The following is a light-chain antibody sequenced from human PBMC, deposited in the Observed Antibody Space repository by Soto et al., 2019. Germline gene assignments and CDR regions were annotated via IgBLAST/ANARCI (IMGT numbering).Light chain of an antibody. CDR2: SYN. CDR3: AAWDDKLNGPV. V-gene: IGLV1-44*01. CDR1: NSNIGSNT. J-gene: IGLJ3*02. Sequence: QSVLTQPPSVSGTPGQRVTISCSGNNSNIGSNTVNWYQQLPGTAPKLLIYSYNQRPSGVPDRFSGSKSGTSASLAISGLHSEDEAEYSCAAWDDKLNGPVFGGGTKLTVL.